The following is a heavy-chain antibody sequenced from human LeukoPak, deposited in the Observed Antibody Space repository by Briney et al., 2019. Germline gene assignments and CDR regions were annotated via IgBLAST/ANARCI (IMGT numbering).Heavy chain of an antibody. V-gene: IGHV4-39*07. J-gene: IGHJ4*02. D-gene: IGHD3-3*02. CDR1: GGSISSSSYY. CDR3: AREVLAELPWEFDY. CDR2: IYYSGST. Sequence: SSETLSLTCSVSGGSISSSSYYWGWIRQPPGKGLEWIGSIYYSGSTYYNPSLKSRVTISVDTSKNQFSLKLSSVTAADTAVYYCAREVLAELPWEFDYWGQGTLVTVSS.